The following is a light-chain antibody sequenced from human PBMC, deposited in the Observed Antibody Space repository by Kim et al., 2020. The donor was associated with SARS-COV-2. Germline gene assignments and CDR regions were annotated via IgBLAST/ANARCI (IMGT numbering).Light chain of an antibody. CDR1: LNIRND. V-gene: IGKV1-33*01. CDR3: QQYDKPLFT. CDR2: GAS. Sequence: TAERARLTIRCQASLNIRNDLTWNQQQPGKPPKRLIYGASTGDAGAPTRFSGRGAGSHSTFTIRSRQPEDIETYYWQQYDKPLFTFGQGTKRRS. J-gene: IGKJ2*01.